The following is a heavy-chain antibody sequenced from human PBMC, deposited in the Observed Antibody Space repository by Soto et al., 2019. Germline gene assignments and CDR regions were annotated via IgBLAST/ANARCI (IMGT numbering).Heavy chain of an antibody. J-gene: IGHJ4*02. CDR2: IFPDDSET. D-gene: IGHD5-18*01. Sequence: GESLRISGNCLGDRFTAYWIDRVRQMPGKGLEWMGTIFPDDSETRYSPTFQGQVTISADKSISTAYLQWRSLKASDSAIYYCARFQYSVSHYLDFWGQGTRVTVSS. V-gene: IGHV5-51*01. CDR1: GDRFTAYW. CDR3: ARFQYSVSHYLDF.